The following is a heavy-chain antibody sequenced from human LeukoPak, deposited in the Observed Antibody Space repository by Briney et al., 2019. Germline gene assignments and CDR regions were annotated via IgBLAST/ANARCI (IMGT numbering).Heavy chain of an antibody. Sequence: SETLSLTCTVSGGSISSGSYYWGWIRQPPGKGLEWIGNIHYSGITYYNPSLKSRVTISVDTSKNQFSLKLNSVTAADTAVYYCTRGGSADPFEHWGQGTLVTVSS. CDR3: TRGGSADPFEH. D-gene: IGHD1-26*01. V-gene: IGHV4-39*01. CDR2: IHYSGIT. J-gene: IGHJ4*02. CDR1: GGSISSGSYY.